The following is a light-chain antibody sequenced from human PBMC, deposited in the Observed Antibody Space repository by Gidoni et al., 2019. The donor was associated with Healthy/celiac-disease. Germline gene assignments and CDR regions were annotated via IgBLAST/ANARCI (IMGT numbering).Light chain of an antibody. J-gene: IGLJ2*01. Sequence: QLVLTQSPYASAYLGASVQLTCTLSSGHRSYAIAWHQQQPEEGPRYLMKLNSDGSHSKGDGIPDRFSGSSSGAERYLTISSLQSEDEADYYCQTWGTGIHVVFGGGTKLTVL. V-gene: IGLV4-69*01. CDR2: LNSDGSH. CDR3: QTWGTGIHVV. CDR1: SGHRSYA.